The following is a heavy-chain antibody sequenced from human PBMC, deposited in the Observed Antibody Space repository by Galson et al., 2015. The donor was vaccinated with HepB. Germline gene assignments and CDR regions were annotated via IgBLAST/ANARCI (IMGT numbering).Heavy chain of an antibody. CDR2: IDPTNSYS. J-gene: IGHJ5*01. CDR1: GYKFSCYS. D-gene: IGHD6-19*01. CDR3: GRQGSGWYSGVNWFDS. Sequence: QSGAEVKKPGESLRISCEASGYKFSCYSITWVRQMPEKGLEWMGRIDPTNSYSNYSPSFQGHVTMSVDKSINTAFLYWSSLKASDTATYYGGRQGSGWYSGVNWFDSWGQGSQVTVSS. V-gene: IGHV5-10-1*01.